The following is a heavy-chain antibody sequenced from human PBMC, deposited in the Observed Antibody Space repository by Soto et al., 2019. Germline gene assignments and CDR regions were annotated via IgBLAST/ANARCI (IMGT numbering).Heavy chain of an antibody. J-gene: IGHJ6*02. Sequence: PVGSLRLSCAASGFTFSSYSMNWVRQAPGKGLEWVSSISSSSSYIYYADSVKGRFTISRDNAKNSLYLQMNSLRAEDTAVYYCASLLTGTTQQDYYYYGMDVWGQGTTVTVSS. CDR2: ISSSSSYI. V-gene: IGHV3-21*01. CDR1: GFTFSSYS. CDR3: ASLLTGTTQQDYYYYGMDV. D-gene: IGHD1-7*01.